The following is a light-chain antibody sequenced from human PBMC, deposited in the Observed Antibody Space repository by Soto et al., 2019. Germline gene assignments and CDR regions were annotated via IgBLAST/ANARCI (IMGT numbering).Light chain of an antibody. CDR2: PAS. V-gene: IGKV1-9*01. J-gene: IGKJ2*03. CDR1: QDISTS. Sequence: DIQRTQSPSFLSASVGDRVTVSCRASQDISTSLAWFQQKAGKVPQLLVYPASTLQDGVPSRFSGSGSGTYFTLTINNMQAEDFATYYCQHLRTYPFSFGQGTKVDIK. CDR3: QHLRTYPFS.